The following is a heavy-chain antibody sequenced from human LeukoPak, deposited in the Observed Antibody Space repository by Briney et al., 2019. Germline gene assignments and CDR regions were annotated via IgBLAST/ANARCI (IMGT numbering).Heavy chain of an antibody. CDR1: GYTFTSYD. J-gene: IGHJ6*03. CDR3: ARGPGAINDYYVDV. V-gene: IGHV1-8*03. CDR2: MNPNNGNT. Sequence: ASVKVSCKASGYTFTSYDINWVRQATGQGLEWMGWMNPNNGNTGYAQNFQGRVTITRNTSISTAYMDLSSLRSEDTAVYYCARGPGAINDYYVDVWGKGTTVTVSS. D-gene: IGHD2-2*01.